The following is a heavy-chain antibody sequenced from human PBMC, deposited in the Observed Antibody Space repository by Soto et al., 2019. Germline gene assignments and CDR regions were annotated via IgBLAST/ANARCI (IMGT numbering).Heavy chain of an antibody. CDR1: GYTFTSYG. CDR2: ISAYNGNT. V-gene: IGHV1-18*01. Sequence: GASVKVSCKASGYTFTSYGISWVRQAPGQGREWMGWISAYNGNTNYAQKLQGRVTMTTDTSTSTAYMELRSLRSDDTAVYYCARAVYVGSGSYYIWGREINWFDPWGQGTLVTVSS. CDR3: ARAVYVGSGSYYIWGREINWFDP. D-gene: IGHD3-10*01. J-gene: IGHJ5*02.